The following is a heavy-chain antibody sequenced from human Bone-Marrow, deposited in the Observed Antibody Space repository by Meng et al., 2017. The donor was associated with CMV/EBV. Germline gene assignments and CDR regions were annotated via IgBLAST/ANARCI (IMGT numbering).Heavy chain of an antibody. J-gene: IGHJ6*02. CDR3: AKDVRYNGMEV. V-gene: IGHV3-33*06. CDR1: GFTFSAYA. CDR2: IWSDGVNK. Sequence: GESLKISCAASGFTFSAYAMHWDRQAPGKGLEWVANIWSDGVNKYYVDSVKGRFTISRDTANNILYLQMNSLRAEDTAVYYCAKDVRYNGMEVWGQRTTVTVAS.